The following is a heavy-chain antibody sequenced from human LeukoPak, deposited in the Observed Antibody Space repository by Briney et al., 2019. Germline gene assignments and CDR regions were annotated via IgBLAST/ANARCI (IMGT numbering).Heavy chain of an antibody. V-gene: IGHV4-34*01. Sequence: PGGSLRLSCAASGFTFSGYWMSWVRQAPGKGLEWIGEINHSGSTNYNPSLKSRVTISVDTSKNQFSLKLSSVTAADTAVYYCARGGDSSGYYPYAFDIWGQGTMVTVSS. J-gene: IGHJ3*02. CDR2: INHSGST. CDR3: ARGGDSSGYYPYAFDI. D-gene: IGHD3-22*01. CDR1: GFTFSGYW.